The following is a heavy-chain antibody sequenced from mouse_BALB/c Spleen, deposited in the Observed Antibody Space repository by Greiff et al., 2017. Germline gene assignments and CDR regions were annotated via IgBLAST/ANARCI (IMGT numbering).Heavy chain of an antibody. D-gene: IGHD2-4*01. V-gene: IGHV2-9*02. CDR3: ARDGITTYYAMDY. CDR1: GFSLTSYG. CDR2: IWAGGST. J-gene: IGHJ4*01. Sequence: VKLMESGPGLVAPSPSLSITCTASGFSLTSYGVHWVRQPPGKGLEWLGVIWAGGSTNYNSALMSRLSISKDNSKSQVFLKMNSLQTDDTAMYYCARDGITTYYAMDYWGQGTSVTVSS.